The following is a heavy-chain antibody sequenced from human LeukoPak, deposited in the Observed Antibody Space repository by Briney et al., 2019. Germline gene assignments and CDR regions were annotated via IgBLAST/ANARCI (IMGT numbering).Heavy chain of an antibody. CDR1: GYTFTGYY. CDR3: ARAAMVVTDGGQSGWFDP. J-gene: IGHJ5*02. D-gene: IGHD4-23*01. V-gene: IGHV1-46*01. Sequence: GASVKVSCKASGYTFTGYYMHWVRQAPGQGLEWMGIINPSGGSTSYAQKFQGRVTMTRDTSTSTVYMELSSLRSEDTAVYYCARAAMVVTDGGQSGWFDPWGQGTLVTVSS. CDR2: INPSGGST.